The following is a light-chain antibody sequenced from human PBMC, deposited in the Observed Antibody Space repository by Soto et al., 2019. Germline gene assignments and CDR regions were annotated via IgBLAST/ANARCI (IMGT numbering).Light chain of an antibody. CDR3: QQYNNWPPYT. CDR1: QSVSSN. Sequence: EIVMTQSPATLSESPGERATLSCRASQSVSSNLAWYQQKPGQAPRLLIYGASTRATGIPARFSGSGSGTEFNLTISSLQSEDFAVYYCQQYNNWPPYTFGQGTKLEIK. V-gene: IGKV3-15*01. J-gene: IGKJ2*01. CDR2: GAS.